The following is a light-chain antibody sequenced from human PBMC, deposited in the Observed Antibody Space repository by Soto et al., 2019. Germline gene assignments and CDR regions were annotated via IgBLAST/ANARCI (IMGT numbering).Light chain of an antibody. J-gene: IGKJ4*02. CDR2: GAS. Sequence: EIFMTQSPANLSVSPGEKVILSCRASQSVGTTLAWSQQKPGQAPSLPIRGASTRATGVPDRFSGSGSGTEFTLTISCLQSEDFAIYYCQPYSASATFGGGTPLAIK. CDR3: QPYSASAT. V-gene: IGKV3-15*01. CDR1: QSVGTT.